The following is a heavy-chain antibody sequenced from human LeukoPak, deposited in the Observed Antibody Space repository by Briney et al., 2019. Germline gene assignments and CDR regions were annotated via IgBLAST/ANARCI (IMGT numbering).Heavy chain of an antibody. CDR3: ARRPINCIITLSYLDY. Sequence: ASVKVSCKASVYTFTNFYIHWVRQAPGQGLEWMGWMNPNSGDTSYAREFQDRVTMTRDTSLSTAYMELSRLRSDDTAVYFCARRPINCIITLSYLDYWGQGTLVTVSS. V-gene: IGHV1-2*02. CDR1: VYTFTNFY. CDR2: MNPNSGDT. D-gene: IGHD2-2*01. J-gene: IGHJ4*02.